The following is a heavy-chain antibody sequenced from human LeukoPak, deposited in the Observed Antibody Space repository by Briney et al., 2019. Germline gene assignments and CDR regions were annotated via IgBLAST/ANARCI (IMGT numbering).Heavy chain of an antibody. D-gene: IGHD2-15*01. J-gene: IGHJ1*01. CDR3: ARGALRPPRSCSREYFQH. CDR2: IYYSGST. V-gene: IGHV4-59*08. Sequence: PSETLSLTCAVYGGSFSGYYWSWIRQPPGKGLEWIGYIYYSGSTNYNPSLKSRVTISVDTSKNQFSLKLSSVTAADTAVYYCARGALRPPRSCSREYFQHWGQGTLVTVSS. CDR1: GGSFSGYY.